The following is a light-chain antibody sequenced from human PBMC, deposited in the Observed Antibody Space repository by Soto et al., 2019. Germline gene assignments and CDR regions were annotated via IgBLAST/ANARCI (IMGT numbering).Light chain of an antibody. CDR3: QQYNSFTWT. V-gene: IGKV1-5*01. CDR2: DAL. J-gene: IGKJ1*01. CDR1: QSISSW. Sequence: DIQMTQSPSTLSASVGDRVTITCRASQSISSWLAWYQQKPGKAPKLLIYDALSLESGVPSRFCGSGSGTEFTLTISSLQPDEFAAYDCQQYNSFTWTVGQGTKVGIK.